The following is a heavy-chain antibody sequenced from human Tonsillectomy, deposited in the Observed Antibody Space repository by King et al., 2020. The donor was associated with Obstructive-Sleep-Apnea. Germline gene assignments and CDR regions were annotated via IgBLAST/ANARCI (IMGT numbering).Heavy chain of an antibody. Sequence: QLVQSGAEVKKPGESLRISCKGSGYSFTSYWISWVRQMPGKGLEWLGRIDPSDSYTNYSPSFQGHVTISADKSISTAYLQWSSLKASDTAMYYCARQVGISWYFDLWGRGTLVTVSS. V-gene: IGHV5-10-1*01. J-gene: IGHJ2*01. CDR3: ARQVGISWYFDL. D-gene: IGHD2-21*01. CDR2: IDPSDSYT. CDR1: GYSFTSYW.